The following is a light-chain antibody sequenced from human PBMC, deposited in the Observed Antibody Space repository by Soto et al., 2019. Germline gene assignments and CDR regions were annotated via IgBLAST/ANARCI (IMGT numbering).Light chain of an antibody. CDR2: DAS. J-gene: IGKJ2*01. CDR3: QQYDRT. Sequence: DIQMTQSPSSLSASVGDGVTITCQASQAIANSLNWYQHKPGKPPKLLIYDASNLETGVPSRFSGSGSGTDFTFTISSLRPEDIATYYCQQYDRTFGQGTKVDIK. CDR1: QAIANS. V-gene: IGKV1-33*01.